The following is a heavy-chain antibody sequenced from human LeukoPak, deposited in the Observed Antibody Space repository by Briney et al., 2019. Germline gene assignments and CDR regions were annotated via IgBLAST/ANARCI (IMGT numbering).Heavy chain of an antibody. V-gene: IGHV1-46*01. J-gene: IGHJ4*02. CDR3: AREGSGSYYIFLLNY. D-gene: IGHD3-10*01. CDR2: INPSGGST. CDR1: GYTFTSYY. Sequence: ASVKVSCKASGYTFTSYYMHWVRQAPGQGLEWMGIINPSGGSTSYAQKFQSRVTMTRDTSTSTVYMELSSLRSEDTAVYYCAREGSGSYYIFLLNYWGQGTLVTVSS.